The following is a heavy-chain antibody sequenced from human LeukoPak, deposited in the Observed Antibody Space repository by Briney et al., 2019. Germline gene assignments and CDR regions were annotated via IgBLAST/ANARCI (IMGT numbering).Heavy chain of an antibody. CDR1: GYSISSGYY. V-gene: IGHV4-38-2*02. CDR3: ASSLWDFWSGYSFQH. CDR2: IYHSGST. D-gene: IGHD3-3*01. Sequence: LETLSLTCTVSGYSISSGYYWGWIRQPPGKGLEWIGSIYHSGSTYYNPSLKSRVTISVDTSKNQFSLKLSSVTAADTAVYYCASSLWDFWSGYSFQHWGQGTLVTVSS. J-gene: IGHJ1*01.